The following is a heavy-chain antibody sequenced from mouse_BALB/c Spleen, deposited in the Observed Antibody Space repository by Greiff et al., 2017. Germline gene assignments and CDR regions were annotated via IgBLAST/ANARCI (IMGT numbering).Heavy chain of an antibody. J-gene: IGHJ4*01. D-gene: IGHD1-2*01. V-gene: IGHV1-82*01. CDR2: IYPGDGDT. CDR3: ARDHYYPLYAMDC. CDR1: GYAFSSSW. Sequence: QVQLQQSGPELVKPGASVKISCKASGYAFSSSWMNWVKQRPGQGLEWIGRIYPGDGDTNYNGKFKGKATLTADKSSSTAYMQLSSLTSVDSAVYFCARDHYYPLYAMDCWGQGTSVTVSS.